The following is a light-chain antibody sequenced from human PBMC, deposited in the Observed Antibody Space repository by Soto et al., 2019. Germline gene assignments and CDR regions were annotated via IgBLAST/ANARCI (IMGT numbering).Light chain of an antibody. J-gene: IGKJ4*01. CDR2: DAS. V-gene: IGKV3-11*01. Sequence: EIVLTQSPATLSLSPGERATLSCRASQSVSSYLAWYQQKPGQAPRLLIYDASKRATGIPARFSGSGSGTDFTPTHSSLKPGDFSVYYLQQRCKRANFGGRTKVEIK. CDR1: QSVSSY. CDR3: QQRCKRAN.